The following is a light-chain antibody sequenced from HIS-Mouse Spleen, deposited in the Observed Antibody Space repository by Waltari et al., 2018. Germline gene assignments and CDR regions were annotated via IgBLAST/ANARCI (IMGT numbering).Light chain of an antibody. Sequence: SYVLTQPPSVSVALGQTARITCGGNNMGSKSVHWYQQKPGQAPGLVVYDDSDRPPGIPERFSGSNSGNTATLTISRVEAGDEADYYCQVWDSSSDHPVFGGGTKLTVL. CDR2: DDS. CDR3: QVWDSSSDHPV. V-gene: IGLV3-21*02. J-gene: IGLJ2*01. CDR1: NMGSKS.